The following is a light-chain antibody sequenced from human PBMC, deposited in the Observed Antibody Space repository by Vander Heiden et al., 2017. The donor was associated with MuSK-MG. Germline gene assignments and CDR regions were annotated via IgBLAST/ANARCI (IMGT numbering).Light chain of an antibody. J-gene: IGLJ1*01. Sequence: QSALTQPASVSGSPGQSITISCTGTSSDVGSYNLVAWYQPHPGKVLKLIIYECRKRPSGVSNGFSGSNSGNTASLTLSGLQAEDEADYYCGANAGSYVFGTGTKGTVL. CDR3: GANAGSYV. CDR2: ECR. V-gene: IGLV2-23*01. CDR1: SSDVGSYNL.